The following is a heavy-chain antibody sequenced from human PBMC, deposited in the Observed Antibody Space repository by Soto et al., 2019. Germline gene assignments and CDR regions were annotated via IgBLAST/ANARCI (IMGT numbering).Heavy chain of an antibody. J-gene: IGHJ5*02. CDR1: GFTVTSYW. CDR3: ARVATGSYNWFGP. CDR2: IHSDGTTT. D-gene: IGHD1-26*01. V-gene: IGHV3-74*01. Sequence: EVQLVESGGGLVQPGGSLRLSCAASGFTVTSYWMHWVRQAPGMGLMWVSRIHSDGTTTTYADSVKGRFTISRDNAKNTLYLQMNSLRAEDTAVYYCARVATGSYNWFGPWGPGTLVTVSS.